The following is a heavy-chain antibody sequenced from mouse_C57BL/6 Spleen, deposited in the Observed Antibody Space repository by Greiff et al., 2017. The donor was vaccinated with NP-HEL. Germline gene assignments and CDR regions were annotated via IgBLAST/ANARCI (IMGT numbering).Heavy chain of an antibody. CDR3: AREGLDNNYPGD. D-gene: IGHD2-5*01. V-gene: IGHV1-7*01. J-gene: IGHJ2*01. CDR1: GYTFTSYW. CDR2: INPSSGYT. Sequence: QVHVKQSGAELAKPGASVKLSCKASGYTFTSYWMHWVKQRPGQGLEWIGYINPSSGYTKYNQKFKDKATLTADKSSSTAYMQLSSLTDEDSAVYYCAREGLDNNYPGDGGQGTTLTVSS.